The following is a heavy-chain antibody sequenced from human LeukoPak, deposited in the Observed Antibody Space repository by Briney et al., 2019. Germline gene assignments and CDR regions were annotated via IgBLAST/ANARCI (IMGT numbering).Heavy chain of an antibody. Sequence: GGSLRLSCAASRFTFSSYWMSWVRQAPGKGLEWVANIKQDGSEKYYVDSVKGRFTISREKSKNTLYLQMNSLRAEDTAVYYCAKNNDFWSGKHFDYWGQGTLVTVSS. CDR2: IKQDGSEK. CDR3: AKNNDFWSGKHFDY. V-gene: IGHV3-7*03. D-gene: IGHD3-3*01. J-gene: IGHJ4*02. CDR1: RFTFSSYW.